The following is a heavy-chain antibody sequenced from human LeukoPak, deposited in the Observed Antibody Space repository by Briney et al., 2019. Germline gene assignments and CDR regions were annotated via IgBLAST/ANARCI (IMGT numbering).Heavy chain of an antibody. D-gene: IGHD2-15*01. CDR2: IYYSGST. CDR1: GGSISSSSYY. J-gene: IGHJ4*02. Sequence: SETLSLTCTVSGGSISSSSYYWGWIRQPPGKGLEWIGSIYYSGSTYYNPSLKSRVTISVDTSKNQFSLKLSSVTAADTAVYYCASVVVVAAKDADFDYWGQGTLVTVSS. V-gene: IGHV4-39*01. CDR3: ASVVVVAAKDADFDY.